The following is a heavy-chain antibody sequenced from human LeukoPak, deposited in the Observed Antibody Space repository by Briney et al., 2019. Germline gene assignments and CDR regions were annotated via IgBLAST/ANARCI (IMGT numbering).Heavy chain of an antibody. CDR1: GGSFSGYY. Sequence: SETLSLTCAVHGGSFSGYYWSWIRQPPGKGLEWIGEINHSGSTNYKPSLKSRVTISVDTSKKQFSLNLRSVTATDTAVYYCARHSLRWRARELDPWGQGTLVTVSS. V-gene: IGHV4-34*01. J-gene: IGHJ5*02. CDR2: INHSGST. D-gene: IGHD4-23*01. CDR3: ARHSLRWRARELDP.